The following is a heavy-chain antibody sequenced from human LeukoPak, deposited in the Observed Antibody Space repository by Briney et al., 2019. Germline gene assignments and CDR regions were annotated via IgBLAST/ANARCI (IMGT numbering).Heavy chain of an antibody. CDR1: GGSFSGYY. Sequence: PSETLSLTCAVYGGSFSGYYWSWIRQPPGKGLEWIGEINHSGSTNYNPSLKSRVTISVDTSKNQFSLKLSSVTAADTAVYYCARGLGRTGSLWGRGTLVTVSS. CDR2: INHSGST. D-gene: IGHD3-10*01. V-gene: IGHV4-34*01. J-gene: IGHJ2*01. CDR3: ARGLGRTGSL.